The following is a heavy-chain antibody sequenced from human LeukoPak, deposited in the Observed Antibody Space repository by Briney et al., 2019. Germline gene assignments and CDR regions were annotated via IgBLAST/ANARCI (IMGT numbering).Heavy chain of an antibody. CDR2: IYYSGST. J-gene: IGHJ6*03. CDR1: GGSISSYY. Sequence: SETLCLTCTVSGGSISSYYWIWTRQPPGKGLEWMVYIYYSGSTNYNPALKRRVTISVDTSKNQFSLKMSSVTAADTAVYYSARETSQKGAHYMDGWGKGITVT. V-gene: IGHV4-59*01. D-gene: IGHD3-16*01. CDR3: ARETSQKGAHYMDG.